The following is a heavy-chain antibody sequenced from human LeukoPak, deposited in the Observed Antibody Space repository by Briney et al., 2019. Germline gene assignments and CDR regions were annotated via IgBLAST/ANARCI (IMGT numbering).Heavy chain of an antibody. CDR3: ARGASISGVVMPSDY. Sequence: GGSLRLSCAASGFTFNTYSMNWVRQAPGKGLEWLSYISSRSDTTYYADSVKGRFTVSRDNAKNSLFLQMNSLRAEDTAVYYCARGASISGVVMPSDYWGQGTLVTVSS. CDR2: ISSRSDTT. J-gene: IGHJ4*02. CDR1: GFTFNTYS. V-gene: IGHV3-48*01. D-gene: IGHD3-3*01.